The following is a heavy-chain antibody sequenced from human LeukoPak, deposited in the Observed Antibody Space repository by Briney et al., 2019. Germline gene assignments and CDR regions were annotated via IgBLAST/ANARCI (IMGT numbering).Heavy chain of an antibody. CDR3: ARLGNCSGGISHYYYYMYV. CDR2: IYYSGST. V-gene: IGHV4-59*08. J-gene: IGHJ6*03. Sequence: SETLSLTCTVSGGSISSYHWSWIRQPPGKGLEWIGYIYYSGSTTYNPSLKSRVTISVDTSKKQFFLKLISGTAADTAVYYCARLGNCSGGISHYYYYMYVWGKGNTVTISS. D-gene: IGHD2-15*01. CDR1: GGSISSYH.